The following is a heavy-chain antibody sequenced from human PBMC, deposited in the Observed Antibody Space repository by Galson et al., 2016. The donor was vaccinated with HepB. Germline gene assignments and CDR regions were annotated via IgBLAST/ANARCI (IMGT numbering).Heavy chain of an antibody. V-gene: IGHV1-2*02. CDR2: INPKSGGT. D-gene: IGHD6-13*01. J-gene: IGHJ4*02. CDR3: ARGRAAAGWGPYFY. Sequence: VRQAPGQGLEWMGWINPKSGGTNYAQNFQGRVTMTRDTFISTAYMEVRRLSYDDTAVYYCARGRAAAGWGPYFYWGQGTLVTVSS.